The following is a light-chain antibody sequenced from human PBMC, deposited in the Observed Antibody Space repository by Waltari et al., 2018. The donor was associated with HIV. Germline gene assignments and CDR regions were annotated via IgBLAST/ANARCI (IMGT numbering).Light chain of an antibody. CDR1: ELGAKY. CDR3: QAWDSPTVV. CDR2: QDR. J-gene: IGLJ2*01. V-gene: IGLV3-1*01. Sequence: SYELTQAPSVSVSPGQTATLTCSGDELGAKYVSWYQQKPGQSPVLVIYQDRKRPSGIPERFSGSSSGNTATLTISGTQAMDEADYYCQAWDSPTVVFGGGTKLTVL.